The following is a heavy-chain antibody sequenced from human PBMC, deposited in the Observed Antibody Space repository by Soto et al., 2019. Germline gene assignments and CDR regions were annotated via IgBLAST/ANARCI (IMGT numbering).Heavy chain of an antibody. CDR2: IKQDGNEK. Sequence: GGSLRLSCAASGFTFSSYWMSWVRQAPGKGLEWVANIKQDGNEKYYVDSVKGRFTISRDNAKNSLYLQMNSLRAEDTAMYYCARDAYIPKDPRFDYWGQGTLVTVSS. D-gene: IGHD3-16*01. CDR3: ARDAYIPKDPRFDY. J-gene: IGHJ4*02. V-gene: IGHV3-7*05. CDR1: GFTFSSYW.